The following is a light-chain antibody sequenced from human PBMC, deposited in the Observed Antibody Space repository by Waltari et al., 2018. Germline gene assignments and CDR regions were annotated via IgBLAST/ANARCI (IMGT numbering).Light chain of an antibody. CDR1: SSDVGNYNL. CDR2: EGN. V-gene: IGLV2-23*01. J-gene: IGLJ3*02. Sequence: QSALTQPASVSGSPGQSITISCTGPSSDVGNYNLVSWYQQHPGKAPKLMIYEGNKRPSGVSNPFSGSKSGNMASLTISGLQAEDEADYYCCSYAGSSAPRVFGGGTKLTVL. CDR3: CSYAGSSAPRV.